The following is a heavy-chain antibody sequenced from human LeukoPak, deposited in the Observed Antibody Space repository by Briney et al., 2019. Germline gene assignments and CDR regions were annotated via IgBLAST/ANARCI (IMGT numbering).Heavy chain of an antibody. Sequence: GGSLRLSCAASGFTFSSYDMHWVRQAPGKGLEWVAFIRYDGSTKYYADSLKGRFTISRDNSKNTLYLQMNSLRTEDTAVYYCARDSIRQQLYYFDYWGQGTLVTVSS. J-gene: IGHJ4*02. CDR3: ARDSIRQQLYYFDY. V-gene: IGHV3-30*02. CDR2: IRYDGSTK. D-gene: IGHD6-13*01. CDR1: GFTFSSYD.